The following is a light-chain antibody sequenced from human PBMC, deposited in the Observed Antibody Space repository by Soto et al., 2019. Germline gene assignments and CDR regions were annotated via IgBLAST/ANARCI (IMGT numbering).Light chain of an antibody. V-gene: IGKV1-39*01. CDR3: QQTYGTPFT. CDR2: ATS. CDR1: QTIRSH. Sequence: DIQMTQFPSSLSASVGDRVTITCRASQTIRSHLNWYQQKPGEAPKIVIYATSTLQSGVPSRFNGSVSGTDFTLSISSPQPEDFATYYCQQTYGTPFTFAGGTKVEIK. J-gene: IGKJ4*01.